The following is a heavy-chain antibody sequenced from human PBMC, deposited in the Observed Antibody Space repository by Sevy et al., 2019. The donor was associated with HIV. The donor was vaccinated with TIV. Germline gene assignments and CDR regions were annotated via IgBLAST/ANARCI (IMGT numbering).Heavy chain of an antibody. D-gene: IGHD3-3*01. V-gene: IGHV3-74*01. CDR2: INSDGSIT. CDR1: GFTFTTYW. Sequence: GGSLRLSCATSGFTFTTYWMRWVRQSPGKGLVWVSRINSDGSITDYADSVKGRFTMSRDNAKNTLYLQMNSLRAEDTAVYYCARDQFSYFDYWGQGTLVTVSS. J-gene: IGHJ4*02. CDR3: ARDQFSYFDY.